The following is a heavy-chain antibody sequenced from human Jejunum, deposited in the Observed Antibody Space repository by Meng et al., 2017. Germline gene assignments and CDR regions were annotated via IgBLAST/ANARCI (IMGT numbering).Heavy chain of an antibody. CDR2: LDSSGDSP. D-gene: IGHD3-16*01. J-gene: IGHJ3*02. Sequence: GGSLRLSCAGSGFTFRSYAISWVRQAPGKGLEWVSALDSSGDSPNYAGSVKGRFSISRDNSKSTLFLQMNSLRDEDTAVYYCAKASYVGNAFDIWGQGKRV. CDR3: AKASYVGNAFDI. CDR1: GFTFRSYA. V-gene: IGHV3-23*01.